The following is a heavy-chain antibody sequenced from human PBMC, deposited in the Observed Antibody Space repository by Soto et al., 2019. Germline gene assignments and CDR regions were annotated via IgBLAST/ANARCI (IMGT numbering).Heavy chain of an antibody. V-gene: IGHV3-7*03. CDR1: GFTFSSYW. CDR2: IKQDGSEK. D-gene: IGHD6-13*01. J-gene: IGHJ6*03. CDR3: ARVRGYSSYYYYYYMDV. Sequence: GGSLRLSCAASGFTFSSYWMSWVRQAPGKGLEWVANIKQDGSEKYYVDSVKGRFTISRDNAKNSLYLQMNSLRAEDTAVYYCARVRGYSSYYYYYYMDVWGKGTTVTASS.